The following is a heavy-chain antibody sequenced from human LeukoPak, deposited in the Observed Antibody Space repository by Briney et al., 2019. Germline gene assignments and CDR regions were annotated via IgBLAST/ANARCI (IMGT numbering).Heavy chain of an antibody. V-gene: IGHV3-48*01. J-gene: IGHJ4*02. CDR3: ARALLEWLLYRWVPTAHDY. D-gene: IGHD3-3*01. Sequence: GGTLGLSCAASGFTFSLYGMSWVRQPPGRGLEWISYISSSSSAIYYADSVKGRFAISRDNAKNSLYLQMNSLRAEDTAVYYCARALLEWLLYRWVPTAHDYWGQGTLVTVSS. CDR1: GFTFSLYG. CDR2: ISSSSSAI.